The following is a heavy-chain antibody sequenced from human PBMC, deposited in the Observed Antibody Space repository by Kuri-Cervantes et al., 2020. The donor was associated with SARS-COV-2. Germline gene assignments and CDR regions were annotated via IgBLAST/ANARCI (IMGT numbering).Heavy chain of an antibody. CDR2: VNHRGST. Sequence: SETLSLTCAFYGESFSGYYWNWIRQSPGKGLEWIGEVNHRGSTKYNPSLKSRVTTSVDTSKNQFSLRLSSVTAADTAIYYCARYSDFWSDWNWFDPWGQGTLVTVSS. CDR1: GESFSGYY. CDR3: ARYSDFWSDWNWFDP. D-gene: IGHD3-3*01. V-gene: IGHV4-34*01. J-gene: IGHJ5*02.